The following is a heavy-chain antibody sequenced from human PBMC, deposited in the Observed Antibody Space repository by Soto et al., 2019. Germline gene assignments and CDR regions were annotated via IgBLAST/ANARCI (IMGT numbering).Heavy chain of an antibody. CDR1: RGTFSSHA. Sequence: SVKVSCKASRGTFSSHAISWVRQAPGQGLEWMGGIIPIFGTANFAQKFQGRVTITADESTSTAYMELSSLRSEDTAVYYCARTGLTIFWWFDPWGQGTLVTVSS. V-gene: IGHV1-69*13. CDR2: IIPIFGTA. CDR3: ARTGLTIFWWFDP. J-gene: IGHJ5*02. D-gene: IGHD3-9*01.